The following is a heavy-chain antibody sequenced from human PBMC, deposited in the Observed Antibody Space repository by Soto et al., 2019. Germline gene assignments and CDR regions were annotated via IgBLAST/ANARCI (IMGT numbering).Heavy chain of an antibody. D-gene: IGHD2-2*03. J-gene: IGHJ6*02. CDR2: LSYDGSNK. Sequence: RLSCAASGFTFSSYAMHWVRQAPGKGLGGGGALSYDGSNKYYADSVKGRFTISRDNSKITLYLQMNSLRAEDTAVYYCARGGGYCSSTSCPQNYYYYGMDVWGQGTTVTVSS. CDR1: GFTFSSYA. V-gene: IGHV3-30-3*01. CDR3: ARGGGYCSSTSCPQNYYYYGMDV.